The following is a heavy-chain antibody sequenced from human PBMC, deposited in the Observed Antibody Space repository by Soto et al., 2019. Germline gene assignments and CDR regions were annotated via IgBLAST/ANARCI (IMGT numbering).Heavy chain of an antibody. CDR2: INHSGST. CDR3: PKRRAYSSSWVRKGDAFDI. J-gene: IGHJ3*02. V-gene: IGHV4-34*01. Sequence: QVQLQQWGAGLLKPSETLSLTCAVYGGSFSGYYWSWIRQPPGKGLEWIGEINHSGSTNYNPSLKSRVTISVDTSKNQFSLELSSVTAADTAVYYCPKRRAYSSSWVRKGDAFDIWGQGTMVTVAS. D-gene: IGHD6-13*01. CDR1: GGSFSGYY.